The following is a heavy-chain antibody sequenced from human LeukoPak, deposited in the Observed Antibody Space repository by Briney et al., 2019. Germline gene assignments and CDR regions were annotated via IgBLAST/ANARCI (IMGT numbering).Heavy chain of an antibody. Sequence: SQTLSLTCAISGDSVSSISVAWNWIRQSPSRGLEWLGRTYYRSKWYYEYAVSVKGRININPDQSKNQVSLQLNSVTPEDTAVYYCALARSEYHYGMDVWGQGTTVTVSS. CDR1: GDSVSSISVA. CDR2: TYYRSKWYY. CDR3: ALARSEYHYGMDV. V-gene: IGHV6-1*01. J-gene: IGHJ6*02.